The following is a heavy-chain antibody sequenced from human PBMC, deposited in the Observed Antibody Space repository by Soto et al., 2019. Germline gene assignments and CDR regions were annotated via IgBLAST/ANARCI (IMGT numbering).Heavy chain of an antibody. CDR3: AKPLGRDSSGYYCYAFDI. CDR1: GFTFSSYA. Sequence: PGGSLRLSCAASGFTFSSYAMSWVRQAPGKGLEWVSAISGSGGSTYYADSVKGRFTISRDNSKNTLYLQMNSLRAEDTAVYYCAKPLGRDSSGYYCYAFDIWGQGTMVTVSS. J-gene: IGHJ3*02. CDR2: ISGSGGST. D-gene: IGHD3-22*01. V-gene: IGHV3-23*01.